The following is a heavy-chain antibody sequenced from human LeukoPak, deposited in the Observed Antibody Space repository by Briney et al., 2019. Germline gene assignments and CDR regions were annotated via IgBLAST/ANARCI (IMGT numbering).Heavy chain of an antibody. CDR3: ARRPAVVAAACFDY. Sequence: GGSLRLSCVASGFSFSSHAMNWVRQAPGKGLECVSGISDSGASTYYADSVKGRFTISRDNSKNTLYLQMNSLSADDTAVYYCARRPAVVAAACFDYWGQGILVTVSS. CDR2: ISDSGAST. D-gene: IGHD2-2*01. V-gene: IGHV3-23*01. CDR1: GFSFSSHA. J-gene: IGHJ4*02.